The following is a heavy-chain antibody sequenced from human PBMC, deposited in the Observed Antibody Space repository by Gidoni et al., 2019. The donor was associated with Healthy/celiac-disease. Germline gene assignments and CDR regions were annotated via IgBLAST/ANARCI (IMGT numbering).Heavy chain of an antibody. CDR2: IYSCVST. D-gene: IGHD6-13*01. Sequence: EVQLVEYGGGLIQPGGSLSLSCAASGFNVSSNYMSWVRPAPGKGLEWVSWIYSCVSTYYADSMKGRFTISRYNSKNTLYLQMNSLMAEDTAVYYCASGAAAGPSYYFDYWGQGTLVTVSS. J-gene: IGHJ4*02. CDR1: GFNVSSNY. V-gene: IGHV3-53*01. CDR3: ASGAAAGPSYYFDY.